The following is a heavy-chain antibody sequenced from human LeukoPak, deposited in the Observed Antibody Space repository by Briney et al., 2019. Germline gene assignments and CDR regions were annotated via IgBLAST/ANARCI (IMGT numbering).Heavy chain of an antibody. V-gene: IGHV4-59*02. J-gene: IGHJ1*01. CDR3: ARGSRWYPP. CDR1: RGSVGRNY. CDR2: ISYSGDT. Sequence: SETLSLTCSVSRGSVGRNYWRWVRQPPGKGLEWIGYISYSGDTKYNPSLKSPLSMSVVTSKNQCSLMLTSVTAADTAVYYGARGSRWYPPRGQGTLVTVSS. D-gene: IGHD6-19*01.